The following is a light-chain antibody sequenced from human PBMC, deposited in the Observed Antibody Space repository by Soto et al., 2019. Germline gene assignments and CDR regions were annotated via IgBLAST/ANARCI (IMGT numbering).Light chain of an antibody. CDR2: DVS. CDR3: SSYTSGSTRGV. J-gene: IGLJ2*01. CDR1: SSDVGGYNY. Sequence: QSALTQPASVSGSPGQSITICCTGTSSDVGGYNYVSWYQQHPGKAPKVMIYDVSKRPSGISNRFSGSKSGNTASLTISRLQVEDEADYYCSSYTSGSTRGVFGVGTKLTVL. V-gene: IGLV2-14*03.